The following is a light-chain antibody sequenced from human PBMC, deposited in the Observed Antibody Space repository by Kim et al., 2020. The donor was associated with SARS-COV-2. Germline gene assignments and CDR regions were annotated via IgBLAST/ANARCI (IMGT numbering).Light chain of an antibody. V-gene: IGKV3-15*01. Sequence: LSVAAGEKATLTGRASQSVSNALDWYQQNPAQAPRLLIYGAYTSATGIPDRFSGSGSETEFTLTISSLQSEDFAVYYCQQYNNWRTFGQGTKLEI. CDR2: GAY. J-gene: IGKJ2*02. CDR3: QQYNNWRT. CDR1: QSVSNA.